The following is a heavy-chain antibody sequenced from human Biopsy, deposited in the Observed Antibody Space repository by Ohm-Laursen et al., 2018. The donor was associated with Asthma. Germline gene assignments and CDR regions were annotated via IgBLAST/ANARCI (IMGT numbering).Heavy chain of an antibody. V-gene: IGHV3-30*18. D-gene: IGHD3-3*01. Sequence: SLRLSCAASGFTFSSYGMHWVRQAPGKGLEWVAVISYDGSNKYYADSVKGRFTISRDNSKNTLYLQMNSLRAEDTAVYYCPKWDTYYDFWSGYYTRYNYYYYGMDVWGQGTTVTVSS. CDR3: PKWDTYYDFWSGYYTRYNYYYYGMDV. J-gene: IGHJ6*02. CDR2: ISYDGSNK. CDR1: GFTFSSYG.